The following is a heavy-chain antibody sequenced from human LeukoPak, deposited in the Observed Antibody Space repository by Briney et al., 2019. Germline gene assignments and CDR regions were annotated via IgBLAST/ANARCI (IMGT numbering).Heavy chain of an antibody. Sequence: GGSLRLSCAASGFTFSSYAMHWVRQAPGKGLEWVAVISYDGSNKYYADSVKGRFTISRDNSKNTLYLQMNSLRAEDTAVYYCARSSSGYSPLDAFDIWGQGTMVTVSS. J-gene: IGHJ3*02. CDR1: GFTFSSYA. CDR3: ARSSSGYSPLDAFDI. CDR2: ISYDGSNK. V-gene: IGHV3-30*04. D-gene: IGHD3-22*01.